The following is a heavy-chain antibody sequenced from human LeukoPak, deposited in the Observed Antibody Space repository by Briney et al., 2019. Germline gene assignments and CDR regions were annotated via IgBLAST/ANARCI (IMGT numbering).Heavy chain of an antibody. CDR3: ARVVCSGGSCYSDY. V-gene: IGHV4-59*01. CDR2: IYYSGST. D-gene: IGHD2-15*01. J-gene: IGHJ4*02. Sequence: TSETLSLACTVSGGSISNYYWSWIRQPPGKGLEWIGYIYYSGSTNYNPSLKSRVTISVDTSKNEFSLKLNSVTAADTAVYYCARVVCSGGSCYSDYWGQGTQVTVSS. CDR1: GGSISNYY.